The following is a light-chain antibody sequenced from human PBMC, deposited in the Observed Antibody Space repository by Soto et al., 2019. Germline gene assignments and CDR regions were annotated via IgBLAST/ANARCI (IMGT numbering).Light chain of an antibody. V-gene: IGKV1-16*01. CDR3: QQYHSYPYT. Sequence: IQMTQSPSSLSASIGDRVTITCRASQDIGNSLAWFQQRPGKAPKSLIYAASTLHGEVPSLFSVGGSGTDFTLNITGLQPEDFATYYCQQYHSYPYTFGQGTKVDI. CDR1: QDIGNS. J-gene: IGKJ2*01. CDR2: AAS.